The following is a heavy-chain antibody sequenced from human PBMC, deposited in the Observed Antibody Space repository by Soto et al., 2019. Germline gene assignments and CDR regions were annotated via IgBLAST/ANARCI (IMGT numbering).Heavy chain of an antibody. CDR2: INGDAGRT. J-gene: IGHJ4*02. D-gene: IGHD2-21*01. Sequence: EVQLLESGGGLVQPGGSLRLSCAASGFTFSNYVMSWVRQAPGKGLEWVSNINGDAGRTSYADSVKGRFTIFRDNSRSTLYLQRNSLRAEDTAVYHCTRGSHYHCGGNTCPEENWGQGTLVTVSS. CDR3: TRGSHYHCGGNTCPEEN. V-gene: IGHV3-23*01. CDR1: GFTFSNYV.